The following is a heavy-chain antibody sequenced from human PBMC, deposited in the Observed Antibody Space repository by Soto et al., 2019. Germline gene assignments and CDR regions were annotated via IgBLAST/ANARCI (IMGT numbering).Heavy chain of an antibody. CDR3: ASVSAAQYYYGMDA. D-gene: IGHD4-4*01. CDR1: GFTFSSYS. V-gene: IGHV3-21*01. J-gene: IGHJ6*02. Sequence: GGSLRLSCAASGFTFSSYSMNWVRQAPGKGLEWVAPIDTTGSNTSYAGSVKGRFTISRDNAKNTLYLQMHSLRDEDTAVYYCASVSAAQYYYGMDAWGQGTTVTVSS. CDR2: IDTTGSNT.